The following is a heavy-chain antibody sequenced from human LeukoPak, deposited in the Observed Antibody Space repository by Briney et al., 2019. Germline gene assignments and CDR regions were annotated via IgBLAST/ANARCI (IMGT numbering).Heavy chain of an antibody. CDR2: IYSGGST. V-gene: IGHV3-53*01. J-gene: IGHJ4*02. CDR1: GFTVSSNY. D-gene: IGHD2-8*01. CDR3: ARHRGPGVYALDY. Sequence: PGGSLRLSCAASGFTVSSNYMSWVRQAPGKGLEWVSVIYSGGSTYYADSVKGRFTISRDNSKNTLYLQMNSLRAEDTAVYYCARHRGPGVYALDYWGQGTLVTVSS.